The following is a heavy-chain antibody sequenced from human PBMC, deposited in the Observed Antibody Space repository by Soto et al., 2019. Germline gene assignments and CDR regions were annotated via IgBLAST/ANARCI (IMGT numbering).Heavy chain of an antibody. Sequence: EVQLEESGGAAVQPGGSLRLSCAASGFTFDDYSMHWVRQAAGKGLEWVSLIGRDGVHTYYADSVKGRFTISRDNSKNPLYLQMNRLRTEDTGLYYCAKVRFGTKWVSFDYWGQGTLVTVSS. J-gene: IGHJ4*02. CDR1: GFTFDDYS. V-gene: IGHV3-43*01. D-gene: IGHD1-26*01. CDR3: AKVRFGTKWVSFDY. CDR2: IGRDGVHT.